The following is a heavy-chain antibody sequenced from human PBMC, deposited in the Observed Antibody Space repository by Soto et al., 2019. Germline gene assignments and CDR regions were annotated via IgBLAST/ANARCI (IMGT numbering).Heavy chain of an antibody. CDR3: ARVSRLPWGMDV. D-gene: IGHD5-18*01. J-gene: IGHJ6*02. CDR2: IYYSGST. V-gene: IGHV4-30-4*01. CDR1: GGSISSGDYY. Sequence: SETLSLTCTVSGGSISSGDYYWIWIRQPPGKGLEWIGYIYYSGSTYYNPSPKSRVTISVDTSKNQFSLKLSSVTAADTAVYYCARVSRLPWGMDVWGQGTTVTVSS.